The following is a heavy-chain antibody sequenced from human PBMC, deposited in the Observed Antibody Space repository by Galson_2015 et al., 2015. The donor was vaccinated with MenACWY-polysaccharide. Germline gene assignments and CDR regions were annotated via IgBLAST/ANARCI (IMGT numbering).Heavy chain of an antibody. V-gene: IGHV1-18*01. CDR1: GYTFTSYG. CDR2: ISAYNGNT. Sequence: QSGAEVKKPGASVKVSCKASGYTFTSYGISWVRQAPGQGLEWMGWISAYNGNTNYAQKLQGRVTMTTDTSTSTAYMELRSLRSDDTAVYYCARDPGEGYSSSSGHDENYYYYGMDVWGQGTTVTVSS. D-gene: IGHD6-6*01. CDR3: ARDPGEGYSSSSGHDENYYYYGMDV. J-gene: IGHJ6*02.